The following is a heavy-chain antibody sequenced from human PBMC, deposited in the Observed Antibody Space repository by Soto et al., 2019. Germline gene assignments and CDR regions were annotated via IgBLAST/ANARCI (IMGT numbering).Heavy chain of an antibody. CDR1: GYTFNRNA. CDR2: INAGNGDT. CDR3: ARDHYGSGSYYWFDP. Sequence: ASVKVSCKASGYTFNRNAMHWVRQAPGQRLEWMGWINAGNGDTKYSEKFQGRVTITRDTSATTAYMELSSLRSEDTAVYYCARDHYGSGSYYWFDPWGQGTLVTVSS. J-gene: IGHJ5*02. V-gene: IGHV1-3*01. D-gene: IGHD3-10*01.